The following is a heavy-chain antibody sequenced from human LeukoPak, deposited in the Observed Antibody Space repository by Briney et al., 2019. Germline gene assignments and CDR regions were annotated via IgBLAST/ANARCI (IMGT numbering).Heavy chain of an antibody. Sequence: SETLSLTCTVSGGSISSSFYYWGWIRQPPGKGLEWIGSIYYTGSTYYNPSLKSRVTISVDTSKNQFSLKLRSVTAADTAVFYCAGLHYYDSSSPMYYFDYWGQGTLVTVSS. V-gene: IGHV4-39*01. CDR2: IYYTGST. CDR3: AGLHYYDSSSPMYYFDY. D-gene: IGHD3-22*01. CDR1: GGSISSSFYY. J-gene: IGHJ4*02.